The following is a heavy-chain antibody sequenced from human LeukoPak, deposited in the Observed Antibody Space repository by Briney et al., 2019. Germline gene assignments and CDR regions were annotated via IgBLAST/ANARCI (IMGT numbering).Heavy chain of an antibody. CDR1: GGSFSGYY. D-gene: IGHD6-19*01. Sequence: SETLSLTCAVYGGSFSGYYWSWIRQPPGKGLEWIGEINHSGSTNYNPSLKSRVTISVDTSKNQFSLKLSSVTAADTAVYYCARGQWLVRVYYFDYWGQGTLGTVSS. CDR2: INHSGST. J-gene: IGHJ4*02. CDR3: ARGQWLVRVYYFDY. V-gene: IGHV4-34*01.